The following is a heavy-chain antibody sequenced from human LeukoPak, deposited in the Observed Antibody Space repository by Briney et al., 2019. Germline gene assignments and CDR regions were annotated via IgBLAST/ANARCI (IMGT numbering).Heavy chain of an antibody. Sequence: SVKVSCKASGGTFSSYAISWVRQAPGQGLEWMGGIIPIFGTANYAQKFQGRVTITADESTSTAYMELSSLRSEDTAVYYCAIVNCDYVQKGYFDYWGQGTLVTVSS. D-gene: IGHD4-17*01. CDR3: AIVNCDYVQKGYFDY. V-gene: IGHV1-69*01. CDR2: IIPIFGTA. J-gene: IGHJ4*02. CDR1: GGTFSSYA.